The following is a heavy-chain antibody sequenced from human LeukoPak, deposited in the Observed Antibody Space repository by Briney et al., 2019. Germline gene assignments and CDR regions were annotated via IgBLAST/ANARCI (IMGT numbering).Heavy chain of an antibody. V-gene: IGHV5-51*01. D-gene: IGHD5-12*01. CDR3: ARRLATAGDSFDI. J-gene: IGHJ3*02. Sequence: GESLKISCKGSGYSFSSYWIGWVRQMPGKGLEWMGSIHPGDSDTRYSPSFQGQVTISADKSISTAYLQWSSLKASDTAMFYCARRLATAGDSFDIWGQGTMVTVSS. CDR2: IHPGDSDT. CDR1: GYSFSSYW.